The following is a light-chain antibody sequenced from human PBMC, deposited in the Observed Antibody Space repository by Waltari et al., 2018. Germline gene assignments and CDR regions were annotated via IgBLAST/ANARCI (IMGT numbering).Light chain of an antibody. CDR2: SND. J-gene: IGLJ2*01. Sequence: QSVLTQPPSASGTPGQRVTISCSGSSSNIGISTVSWYQQLPGTAPKLPIYSNDQRPSGVPDRFSGSKSGTSASLAISGLQSEDETDYYCATWDDSLNGPVFGGGTRLTVL. CDR1: SSNIGIST. CDR3: ATWDDSLNGPV. V-gene: IGLV1-44*01.